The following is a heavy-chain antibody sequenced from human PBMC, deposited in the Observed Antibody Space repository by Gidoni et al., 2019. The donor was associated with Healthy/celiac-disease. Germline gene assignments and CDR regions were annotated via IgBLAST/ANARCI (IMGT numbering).Heavy chain of an antibody. D-gene: IGHD1-20*01. CDR3: AKDGDYNWNGETGYLLVNYGMDV. V-gene: IGHV3-30*18. CDR1: GFTFSSYG. CDR2: ISYDGSNK. Sequence: QVQLVESGGGVVQPGRSLRLSCAASGFTFSSYGMHWVRQAPGKGLEWVAVISYDGSNKYYADSVKGRFTISRDNSKNTLYLQMNSLRAEDTAVYYCAKDGDYNWNGETGYLLVNYGMDVWGQGTTVTVSS. J-gene: IGHJ6*02.